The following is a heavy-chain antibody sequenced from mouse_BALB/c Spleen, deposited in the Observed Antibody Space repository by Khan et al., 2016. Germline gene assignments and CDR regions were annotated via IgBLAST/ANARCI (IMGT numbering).Heavy chain of an antibody. CDR2: ISYSGST. V-gene: IGHV3-2*02. J-gene: IGHJ1*01. CDR3: ARDYRYDRYFDV. Sequence: VQLKESGPGLVKPSQSLSLTCTVTGYSITSDYAWNWIRQFPGNKLEWMGYISYSGSTSYNPSLKSRISITRDTSKNQFFLQLNSVTTEDTATYYCARDYRYDRYFDVWGAGTTVTVSS. D-gene: IGHD2-14*01. CDR1: GYSITSDYA.